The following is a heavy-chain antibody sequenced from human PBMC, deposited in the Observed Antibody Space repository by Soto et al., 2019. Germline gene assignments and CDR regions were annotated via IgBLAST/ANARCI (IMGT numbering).Heavy chain of an antibody. CDR3: ARPNYYDSSGPYYFDY. D-gene: IGHD3-22*01. J-gene: IGHJ4*02. CDR1: GFTFSSYT. CDR2: ISYDGDHK. V-gene: IGHV3-30-3*01. Sequence: GGSLRLSCAASGFTFSSYTMHWVRQTPGKGLEWVAVISYDGDHKYYTDSVKGRFTISRDNSKNTLYLLMNSLRSEDTAMYYCARPNYYDSSGPYYFDYWGQGTLVTVSS.